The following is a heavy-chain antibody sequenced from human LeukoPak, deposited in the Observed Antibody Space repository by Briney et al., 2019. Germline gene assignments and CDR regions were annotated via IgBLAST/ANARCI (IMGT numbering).Heavy chain of an antibody. CDR2: INHSGST. V-gene: IGHV4-34*01. CDR1: GGSFSGYY. Sequence: SETLSLTCAVYGGSFSGYYWSWIRQPPGKGLEWMGEINHSGSTNYNPSLKSRVTISVDTSKNQFSLKLSSVTAADTAVYYCARVEGTIAAAGYGAFDIWGQGTMVTVSS. CDR3: ARVEGTIAAAGYGAFDI. D-gene: IGHD6-13*01. J-gene: IGHJ3*02.